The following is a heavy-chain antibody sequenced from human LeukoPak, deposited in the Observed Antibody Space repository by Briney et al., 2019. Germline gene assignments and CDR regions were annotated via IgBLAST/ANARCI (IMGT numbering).Heavy chain of an antibody. CDR1: GGSISSYY. V-gene: IGHV4-59*12. Sequence: PSETLSLTCTVSGGSISSYYWSWIRRHPGKGLEWIGYIYYSGSTYYNPSLKSRVTISVDTSKNQFSLKLSSVTAADTAVYYCARSHYYDSSGSHNNWFDPWGQGTLVTVSS. CDR2: IYYSGST. J-gene: IGHJ5*02. CDR3: ARSHYYDSSGSHNNWFDP. D-gene: IGHD3-22*01.